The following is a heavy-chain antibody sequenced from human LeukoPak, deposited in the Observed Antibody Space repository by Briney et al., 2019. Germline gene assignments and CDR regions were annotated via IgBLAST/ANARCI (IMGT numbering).Heavy chain of an antibody. Sequence: SETLSLTCAVYGGSFSGYYWGWIRQPPPKGLEWIGSIYHSGSTYYNPSLKSLVTISVDTSKNRFFLKLSSVTAADTAVYYCARGTGEGSGSYYTYYYYYYYMDVWGKGTTVTVYS. CDR3: ARGTGEGSGSYYTYYYYYYYMDV. D-gene: IGHD3-10*01. J-gene: IGHJ6*03. CDR2: IYHSGST. V-gene: IGHV4-34*01. CDR1: GGSFSGYY.